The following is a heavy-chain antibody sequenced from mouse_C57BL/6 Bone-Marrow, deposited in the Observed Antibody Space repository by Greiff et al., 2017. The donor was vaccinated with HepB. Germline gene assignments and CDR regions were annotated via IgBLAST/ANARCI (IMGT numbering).Heavy chain of an antibody. CDR1: GYTFTSYW. CDR3: ARRGYAMDY. CDR2: IDPSDSYT. V-gene: IGHV1-50*01. Sequence: VQLQQPGAELVKPGASVKLSCKASGYTFTSYWMQWVKQRPRQGLEWIGEIDPSDSYTNYNQKFKGKATLTVDTSSSTAYMQLSSLTSEDSAVYYCARRGYAMDYWGQGTSVTVSS. J-gene: IGHJ4*01.